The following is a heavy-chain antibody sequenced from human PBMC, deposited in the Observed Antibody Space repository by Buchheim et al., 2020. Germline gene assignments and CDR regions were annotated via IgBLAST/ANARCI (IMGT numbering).Heavy chain of an antibody. CDR2: IYYSGST. CDR3: ARGIPGASYWYFDL. J-gene: IGHJ2*01. V-gene: IGHV4-59*01. D-gene: IGHD2-21*01. CDR1: GGSISSYY. Sequence: QVQLQESGPGLVKPSETLSLTCTVSGGSISSYYWSWIRQPPGKGLEWIGYIYYSGSTNYNPSLKSRVTISVDTSKNQFSLKLSSVTAADTAVYYCARGIPGASYWYFDLWGRGTL.